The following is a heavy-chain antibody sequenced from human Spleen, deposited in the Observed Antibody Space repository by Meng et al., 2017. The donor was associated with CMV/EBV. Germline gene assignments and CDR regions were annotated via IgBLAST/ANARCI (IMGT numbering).Heavy chain of an antibody. J-gene: IGHJ4*02. Sequence: SCKASGGTFSSYAISWVRQAPGQGLEWMGGIIPIFGTANYAQKFQGRVTITTDESTSTAYMELSSLRSEDTAAYYCARTNSGSSYFDYWGQGTLVPSPQ. CDR2: IIPIFGTA. CDR3: ARTNSGSSYFDY. V-gene: IGHV1-69*05. D-gene: IGHD1-26*01. CDR1: GGTFSSYA.